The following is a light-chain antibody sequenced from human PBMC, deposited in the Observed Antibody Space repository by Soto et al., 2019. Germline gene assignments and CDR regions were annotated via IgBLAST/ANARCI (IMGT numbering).Light chain of an antibody. J-gene: IGKJ1*01. CDR3: QQYSVAPGT. V-gene: IGKV1-27*01. CDR1: QGISHH. CDR2: ATS. Sequence: DIQMTQSPSSLSASVGDRVIISCRASQGISHHLAWYQQKPGKVPKLLIYATSTLQSGVPSRFSGSGSGTDFTLTISSLQPEDAATFYCQQYSVAPGTFGPGTTVEIK.